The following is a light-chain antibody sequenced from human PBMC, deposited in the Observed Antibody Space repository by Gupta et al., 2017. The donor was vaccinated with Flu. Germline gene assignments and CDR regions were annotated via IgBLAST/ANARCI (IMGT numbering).Light chain of an antibody. CDR1: QSGLYNSNNKNY. CDR2: WAS. Sequence: VVMTQSPDSLAVSLGERATINCKSSQSGLYNSNNKNYLAWYQQKPGQPPKLLIYWASIRESGVPDRFSGSGSGTDFTLTISSLQAEDVAVYYCQQYDSTPLTFGGGTKVEIK. J-gene: IGKJ4*01. V-gene: IGKV4-1*01. CDR3: QQYDSTPLT.